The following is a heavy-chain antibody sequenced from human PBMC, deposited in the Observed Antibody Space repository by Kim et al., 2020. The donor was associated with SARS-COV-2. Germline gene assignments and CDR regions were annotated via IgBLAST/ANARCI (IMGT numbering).Heavy chain of an antibody. J-gene: IGHJ6*01. V-gene: IGHV4-59*01. D-gene: IGHD3-16*02. CDR3: ARDSLVPYYYGMDV. Sequence: NPSLKRRVTISVDTSKNQFSLKLSSVTAADTAVYYCARDSLVPYYYGMDVWGQGTTVTVSS.